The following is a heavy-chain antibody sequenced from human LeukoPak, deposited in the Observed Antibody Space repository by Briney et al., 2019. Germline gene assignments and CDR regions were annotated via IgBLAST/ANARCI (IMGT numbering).Heavy chain of an antibody. CDR3: ARASGDGYNY. D-gene: IGHD5-24*01. Sequence: ASVKVSCKDSGYTFTGYYMHWVRQAPGQGLEWMGRINPNSGGKNYAQKLQGSVTMTRDTAISTAYMELSRLRSDDTAVYYCARASGDGYNYWGQGTLVTVSS. CDR1: GYTFTGYY. CDR2: INPNSGGK. J-gene: IGHJ4*02. V-gene: IGHV1-2*06.